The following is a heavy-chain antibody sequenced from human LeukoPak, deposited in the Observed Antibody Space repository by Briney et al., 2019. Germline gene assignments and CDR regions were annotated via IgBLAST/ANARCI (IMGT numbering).Heavy chain of an antibody. CDR1: GFTFSNYA. Sequence: GGSLRPSCAASGFTFSNYAMSWVRQAPGKGLEWVSAISGSGVSTYYADSAKGRFSISRDNSLDSLYLQMNSLRAEDTAVYYCARDTFAVARKGFDYWGQGTLVTVSS. D-gene: IGHD6-19*01. J-gene: IGHJ4*02. V-gene: IGHV3-23*01. CDR3: ARDTFAVARKGFDY. CDR2: ISGSGVST.